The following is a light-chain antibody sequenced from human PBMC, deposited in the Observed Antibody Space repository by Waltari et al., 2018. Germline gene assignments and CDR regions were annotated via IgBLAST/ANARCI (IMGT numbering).Light chain of an antibody. V-gene: IGKV1-5*03. J-gene: IGKJ2*01. CDR3: QQYNSYPYT. CDR2: KES. CDR1: QSISSW. Sequence: DIQMTKSPSTLSASVGDRVTITCRASQSISSWLAWYQPKPGKAPKLLIYKESSLESGVPAMFSGSGSGTEFTLTISSLQPDDFATSYCQQYNSYPYTFGQGTKLEIK.